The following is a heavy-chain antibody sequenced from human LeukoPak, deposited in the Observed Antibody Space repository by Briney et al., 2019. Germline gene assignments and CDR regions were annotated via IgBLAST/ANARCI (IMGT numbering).Heavy chain of an antibody. Sequence: PGGSLRLSCAASGFTFSSYGMHSVRQAPGKGLEWVAFIRYDGSNKYYADSVKGRFTISRDNSKNTLYLQMNSLRAEYRAVYYFSTGSGHAFDIWGRGTMVTVSS. CDR1: GFTFSSYG. CDR2: IRYDGSNK. CDR3: STGSGHAFDI. J-gene: IGHJ3*02. V-gene: IGHV3-30*02. D-gene: IGHD3-10*01.